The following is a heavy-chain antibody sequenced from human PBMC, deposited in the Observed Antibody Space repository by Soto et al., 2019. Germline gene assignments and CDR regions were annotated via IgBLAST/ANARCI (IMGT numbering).Heavy chain of an antibody. CDR2: IYYSGST. CDR3: ARVPSP. V-gene: IGHV4-31*03. J-gene: IGHJ5*02. Sequence: QVQLQESGPGLVKPSHTLSLTCTVSGAYISSGGYYWGWIRQHPGKGLEWIGYIYYSGSTYYNPSIKSRVAISVDTSKNQFSLKLSSVTAADTAVYYCARVPSPWGQGTLVTVSS. CDR1: GAYISSGGYY.